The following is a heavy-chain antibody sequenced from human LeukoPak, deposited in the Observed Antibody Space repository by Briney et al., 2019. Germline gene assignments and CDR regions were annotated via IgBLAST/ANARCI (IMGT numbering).Heavy chain of an antibody. CDR2: MNPNSGNT. V-gene: IGHV1-8*01. D-gene: IGHD3-22*01. Sequence: ASVKVSCKASGYTFTSYDINWVRQATGQGLEWMGWMNPNSGNTGYAQKFQGRVTMTRNTSISTAYMELRSLRSDDTAVYYCARGTVYYYDSSGYYTDFDYWGQGTLVTVSS. CDR1: GYTFTSYD. CDR3: ARGTVYYYDSSGYYTDFDY. J-gene: IGHJ4*02.